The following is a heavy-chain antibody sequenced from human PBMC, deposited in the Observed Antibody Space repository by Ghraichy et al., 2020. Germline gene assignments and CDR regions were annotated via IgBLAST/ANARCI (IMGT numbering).Heavy chain of an antibody. Sequence: GGSLRLSCAAFGFTVSSNYMSWVRQAPGKGLEWVSVIYSGGSTYYADSVKGRFTISRHNSKNTLYLQMNSLRAEDTAVYYCALAYCGGDCYGGAFDIWGQGTMVTVSS. CDR3: ALAYCGGDCYGGAFDI. V-gene: IGHV3-53*04. J-gene: IGHJ3*02. CDR1: GFTVSSNY. CDR2: IYSGGST. D-gene: IGHD2-21*02.